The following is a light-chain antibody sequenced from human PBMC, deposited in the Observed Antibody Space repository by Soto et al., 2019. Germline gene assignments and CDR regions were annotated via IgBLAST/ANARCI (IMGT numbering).Light chain of an antibody. CDR2: KAS. CDR1: PAIASF. Sequence: DVHMNHCPSSLSASLGDRVTFTXXASPAIASFLAWYQQKPGTAPKLLIYKASTLKSGVPSRFSGSGSGTEFTLTISSLQPDDFATYYCQHYNSYSEAFGQGTKVDI. V-gene: IGKV1-5*03. J-gene: IGKJ1*01. CDR3: QHYNSYSEA.